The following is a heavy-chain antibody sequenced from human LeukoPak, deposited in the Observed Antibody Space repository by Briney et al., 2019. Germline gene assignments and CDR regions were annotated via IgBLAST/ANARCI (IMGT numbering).Heavy chain of an antibody. CDR3: ARDVDVAMYDY. V-gene: IGHV3-7*01. Sequence: GGSLRLSFAASGFTFSKYWLSWVRQAPGKGLGWVANIKKDGSEKNYVDSVKGRFTISRDNAKNSLYLQMNSLRAEDTAVYYCARDVDVAMYDYWGQGTLVTVSS. CDR1: GFTFSKYW. CDR2: IKKDGSEK. D-gene: IGHD5-18*01. J-gene: IGHJ4*02.